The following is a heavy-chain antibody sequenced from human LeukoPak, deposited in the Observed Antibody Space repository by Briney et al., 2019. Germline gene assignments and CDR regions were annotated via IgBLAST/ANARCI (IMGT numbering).Heavy chain of an antibody. J-gene: IGHJ4*02. Sequence: SETLSLTWAVYGGSFSGYYWSWIRQPPGKGLEWIGEINHSGSTNYNPSLKSRVTISVDTSKNQFSLKLSSVTAADTAVYYCARGKDIVVVPAAYYFDYWGQGTLVTVSS. D-gene: IGHD2-2*01. CDR1: GGSFSGYY. CDR3: ARGKDIVVVPAAYYFDY. CDR2: INHSGST. V-gene: IGHV4-34*01.